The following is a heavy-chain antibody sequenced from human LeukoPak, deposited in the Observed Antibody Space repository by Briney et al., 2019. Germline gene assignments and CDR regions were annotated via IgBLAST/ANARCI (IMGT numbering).Heavy chain of an antibody. CDR1: GYTFTSYG. D-gene: IGHD1-26*01. Sequence: ASVKVSCKASGYTFTSYGIHWVRQAPGQGLEWMGWISPYNGNTDYAQKLQDRVAMTTDTSTSTAYMELRSLRSDDTAVYYCARDVVGAYGTKALDDWGQGTLVTVSA. V-gene: IGHV1-18*01. J-gene: IGHJ4*02. CDR3: ARDVVGAYGTKALDD. CDR2: ISPYNGNT.